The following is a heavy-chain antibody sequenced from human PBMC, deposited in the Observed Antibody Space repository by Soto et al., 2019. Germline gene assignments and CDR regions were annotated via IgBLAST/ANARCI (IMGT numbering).Heavy chain of an antibody. CDR2: IYYSGST. D-gene: IGHD3-10*02. CDR3: ASAGTTMFHWFDP. Sequence: SETLSLTCTVSGGSISSGGYYWSWIRQHPGKGLEWIGYIYYSGSTYYNPSLKSRVTISVDTSKNQFSLKLSSVIAADTAVYYCASAGTTMFHWFDPWGQGTLVTVSS. CDR1: GGSISSGGYY. J-gene: IGHJ5*02. V-gene: IGHV4-31*03.